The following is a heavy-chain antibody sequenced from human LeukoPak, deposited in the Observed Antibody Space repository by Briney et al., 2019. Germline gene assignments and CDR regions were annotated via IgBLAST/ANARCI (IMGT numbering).Heavy chain of an antibody. D-gene: IGHD6-19*01. CDR1: GFTFSSYE. J-gene: IGHJ4*02. V-gene: IGHV3-48*03. CDR2: ISSSGSTI. CDR3: AREDSSGKTLDY. Sequence: GGSLRLSCAASGFTFSSYEMNWVCQAPGKGLEWVSYISSSGSTIYYADSVKGRFTISRDNAKNSLDLQMNSLRAEDTAVYYGAREDSSGKTLDYWGQGTLVSVSS.